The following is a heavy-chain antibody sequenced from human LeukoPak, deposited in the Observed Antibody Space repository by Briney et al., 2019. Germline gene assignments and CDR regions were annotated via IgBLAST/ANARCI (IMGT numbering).Heavy chain of an antibody. D-gene: IGHD3-10*01. J-gene: IGHJ4*02. Sequence: GESLNISCNGSGYSFSNHWIGWVRQKPGKGPEWMGLIYPGDSDIKYSSSFQGQVTVSADKSTSTAYLQWRSLKASDTATYYCARHGCFGSGSCYFDYWGQGVLVTVSS. CDR3: ARHGCFGSGSCYFDY. CDR2: IYPGDSDI. CDR1: GYSFSNHW. V-gene: IGHV5-51*01.